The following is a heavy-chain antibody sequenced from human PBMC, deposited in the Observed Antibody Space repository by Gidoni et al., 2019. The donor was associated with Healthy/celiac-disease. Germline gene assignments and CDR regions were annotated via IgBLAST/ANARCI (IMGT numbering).Heavy chain of an antibody. V-gene: IGHV3-21*01. CDR2: ISSSSSYI. CDR3: ARDPATVVTGRFDY. J-gene: IGHJ4*02. Sequence: VSSISSSSSYIYYADSVKGRFTISRDNAKNSLYLQMNSLRAEDTAVYYCARDPATVVTGRFDYWGQGTLVTVSS. D-gene: IGHD4-17*01.